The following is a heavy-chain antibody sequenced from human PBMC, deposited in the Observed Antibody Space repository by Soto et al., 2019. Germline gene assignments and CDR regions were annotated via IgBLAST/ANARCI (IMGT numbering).Heavy chain of an antibody. J-gene: IGHJ5*02. CDR3: ATGEVVPSFPNGLDT. Sequence: VQFVQSGAELKKPGSSVRVSCRASGGTIKTYTLSWVRQAPGQGLEWMGAFIPSFSAPNFAQRFKGRLTLTADESTNTGFMELSGLRPEDTALYFCATGEVVPSFPNGLDTWGQGTHVIVSS. V-gene: IGHV1-69*12. D-gene: IGHD2-21*01. CDR2: FIPSFSAP. CDR1: GGTIKTYT.